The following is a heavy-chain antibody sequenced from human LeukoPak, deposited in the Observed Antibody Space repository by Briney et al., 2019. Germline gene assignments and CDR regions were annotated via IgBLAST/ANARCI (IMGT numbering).Heavy chain of an antibody. CDR2: INSDGSST. J-gene: IGHJ4*02. CDR1: GFTFSSYW. CDR3: AKVSSSWGSPNYYFEF. Sequence: GGSLRLSCAASGFTFSSYWMHWVRQAPGKGLVWVSRINSDGSSTSYADSVKGRFTISRDNSRNTLYLQMNSLKAEDTAVYYCAKVSSSWGSPNYYFEFWGQGTLVTVSS. V-gene: IGHV3-74*01. D-gene: IGHD6-13*01.